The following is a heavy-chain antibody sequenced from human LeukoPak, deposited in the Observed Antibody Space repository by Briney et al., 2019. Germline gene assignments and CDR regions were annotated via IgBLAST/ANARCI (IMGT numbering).Heavy chain of an antibody. V-gene: IGHV1-2*02. CDR1: GYTFTSYY. D-gene: IGHD3-10*01. Sequence: ASVKVSCKASGYTFTSYYMHWVRQAPGQGLEWMGWINPNSGGTNYAQKFQGRVTMTRDTSISTAYMELSRLRSDDTAVYYCARGPDYYGSGSYYTDYWGQGTLVTVSS. J-gene: IGHJ4*02. CDR2: INPNSGGT. CDR3: ARGPDYYGSGSYYTDY.